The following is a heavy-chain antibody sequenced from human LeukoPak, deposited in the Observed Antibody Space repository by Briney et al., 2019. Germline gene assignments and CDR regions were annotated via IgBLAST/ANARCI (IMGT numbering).Heavy chain of an antibody. J-gene: IGHJ4*02. CDR1: GYTFTSYG. CDR3: ARVVLYDYYGSGSEVDY. V-gene: IGHV1-18*01. CDR2: ISAYNGNT. Sequence: GASVKVSCKASGYTFTSYGISWVRQAPGQGLEWMGWISAYNGNTNYAQKLQGRVTMTTDTSTSTAYMELRSLRSDDTAVYYCARVVLYDYYGSGSEVDYWGQGTLVTVSS. D-gene: IGHD3-10*01.